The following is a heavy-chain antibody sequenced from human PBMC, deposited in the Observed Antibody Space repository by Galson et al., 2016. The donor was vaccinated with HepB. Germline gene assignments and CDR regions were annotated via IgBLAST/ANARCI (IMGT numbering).Heavy chain of an antibody. D-gene: IGHD3-3*01. CDR3: ARDTYYDFWNGYSGYYYGMDV. Sequence: SLRLSCAASGFTFSNYAMYWVRQAPGKGLEWLTLISYDGRNKFYADSVKGRFTISRDNSKSTLYLQMNSLRAEDTAVYYCARDTYYDFWNGYSGYYYGMDVWGQGTTVSASS. CDR2: ISYDGRNK. CDR1: GFTFSNYA. V-gene: IGHV3-30*04. J-gene: IGHJ6*02.